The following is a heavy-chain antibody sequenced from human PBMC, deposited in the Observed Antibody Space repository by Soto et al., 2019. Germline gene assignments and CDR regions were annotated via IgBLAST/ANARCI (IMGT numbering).Heavy chain of an antibody. CDR2: TYYRSKWYN. D-gene: IGHD6-13*01. Sequence: SQTLSLTCAISGDSVSSNSAAWNWIRQSPSRGLEWLGGTYYRSKWYNDYAVSVKSRITINPDTSKNQFSLQLNSVTPEDTAVYYCARESIAAAGTDDAFDIWGQGTMVTVSS. CDR1: GDSVSSNSAA. J-gene: IGHJ3*02. CDR3: ARESIAAAGTDDAFDI. V-gene: IGHV6-1*01.